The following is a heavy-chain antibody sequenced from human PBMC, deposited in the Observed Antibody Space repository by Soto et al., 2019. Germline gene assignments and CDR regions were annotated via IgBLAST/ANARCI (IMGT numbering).Heavy chain of an antibody. J-gene: IGHJ4*02. CDR1: GFTFSDYY. D-gene: IGHD1-7*01. Sequence: QVQLVESGGGLVKPGGSLRLSCAASGFTFSDYYMSWIRQAPGKGLEWVSYISSSGTTIFYADSLRGRFTISRDNAKKSLYRQMNSLRGEDTAVYYCAREPSNWNYCFDYWGQGTLVTVSS. CDR3: AREPSNWNYCFDY. CDR2: ISSSGTTI. V-gene: IGHV3-11*01.